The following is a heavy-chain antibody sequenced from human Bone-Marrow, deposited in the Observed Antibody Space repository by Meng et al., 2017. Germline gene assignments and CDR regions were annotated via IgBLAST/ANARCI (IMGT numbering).Heavy chain of an antibody. Sequence: ESLEISWSGSGFTVSSNYMSWVRQAPGKGLGWVSVIYSGGSTYYADSVNGRFTISRHNSKNTLYLQMNSPRAEDTAVYYCASSGWELAVHGAFDIWGQGTMVTVSS. D-gene: IGHD1-26*01. CDR1: GFTVSSNY. J-gene: IGHJ3*02. CDR3: ASSGWELAVHGAFDI. V-gene: IGHV3-53*04. CDR2: IYSGGST.